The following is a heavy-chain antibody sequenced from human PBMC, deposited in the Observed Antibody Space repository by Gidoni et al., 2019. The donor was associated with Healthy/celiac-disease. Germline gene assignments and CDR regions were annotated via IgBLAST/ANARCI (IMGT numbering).Heavy chain of an antibody. V-gene: IGHV3-23*01. J-gene: IGHJ4*02. CDR1: GFTFSSDA. Sequence: EVQLLESGGGLVQPGGSLRLSCAASGFTFSSDAMSWVRQAPGKGLEWVSAISGRGGSTYYADSVKGRFTISRDNSKNTLYLKMNSLRAEDTAVYYCAKDGSRIVGANPEYWGQGTLVTVSS. D-gene: IGHD1-26*01. CDR3: AKDGSRIVGANPEY. CDR2: ISGRGGST.